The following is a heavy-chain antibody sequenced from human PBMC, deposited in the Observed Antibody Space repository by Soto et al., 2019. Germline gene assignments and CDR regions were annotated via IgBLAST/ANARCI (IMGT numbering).Heavy chain of an antibody. CDR2: ISSSSSTI. J-gene: IGHJ3*02. V-gene: IGHV3-48*02. Sequence: GGSLRLSCAASGFTFSSYSMNWVRQAPGKGLEWVSYISSSSSTIYYADSVKGRFTISRDNAKNSLYLQMNSLRDEDTAVYYCARDRGNTMMVEGAFDIWGQGTMVTVSS. CDR1: GFTFSSYS. D-gene: IGHD3-22*01. CDR3: ARDRGNTMMVEGAFDI.